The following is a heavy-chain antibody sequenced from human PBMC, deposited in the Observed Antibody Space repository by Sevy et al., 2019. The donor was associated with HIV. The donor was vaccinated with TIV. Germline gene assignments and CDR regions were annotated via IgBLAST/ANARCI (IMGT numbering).Heavy chain of an antibody. CDR3: TTEEGYCSGGSCYY. D-gene: IGHD2-15*01. Sequence: GGSLRLSCAASGFTFSNAWMSWVRQAPGKGLEWVGRIKSKTDDGTTDYAAPVKGRFTISRDDSKNTLYLQMNSLKTEDTAVYYCTTEEGYCSGGSCYYWGQGTLVTVSS. J-gene: IGHJ4*02. CDR1: GFTFSNAW. V-gene: IGHV3-15*01. CDR2: IKSKTDDGTT.